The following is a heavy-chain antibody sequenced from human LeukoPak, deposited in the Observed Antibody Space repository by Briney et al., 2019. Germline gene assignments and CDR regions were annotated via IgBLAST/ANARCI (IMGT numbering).Heavy chain of an antibody. V-gene: IGHV3-23*01. J-gene: IGHJ4*02. Sequence: WIRQPPGKGLEWVSAISGSGGSTYYADSVKGRFTISRDTSKNTLYLQMNSLRAEDTAVYYCAKCNYYDSSGCTLDYWGQGTLVTVSS. CDR2: ISGSGGST. CDR3: AKCNYYDSSGCTLDY. D-gene: IGHD3-22*01.